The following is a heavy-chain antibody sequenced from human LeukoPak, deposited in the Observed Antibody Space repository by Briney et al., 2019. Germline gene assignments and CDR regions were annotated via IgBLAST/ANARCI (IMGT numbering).Heavy chain of an antibody. V-gene: IGHV1-69*06. CDR2: IIPIFGTA. J-gene: IGHJ4*02. D-gene: IGHD3-10*01. Sequence: SVKVSCKASGGTFSSYAISWVRQAPGQGLEWMGGIIPIFGTANYAQKFQGRVTITADKSTSTAYMELSSLRSEDTAVYYCARDTYYYGSGSYTRNFDYWGQGALVTVSS. CDR1: GGTFSSYA. CDR3: ARDTYYYGSGSYTRNFDY.